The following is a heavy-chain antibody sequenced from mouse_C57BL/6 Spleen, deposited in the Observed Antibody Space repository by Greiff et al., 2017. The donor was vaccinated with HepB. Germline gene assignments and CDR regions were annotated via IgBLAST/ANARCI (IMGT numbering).Heavy chain of an antibody. CDR1: GFTFSDYG. J-gene: IGHJ3*01. Sequence: EVKLVESGGGLVKPGGSLKLSCAASGFTFSDYGMHWVRQAPEKGLEWVAYISSGSSTIYYADTVKGRFTISRDNAKNTLFLQMTSLRSEDTAMYYCARGEVTTGFAYWGQVTLVTVSA. CDR2: ISSGSSTI. D-gene: IGHD2-2*01. CDR3: ARGEVTTGFAY. V-gene: IGHV5-17*01.